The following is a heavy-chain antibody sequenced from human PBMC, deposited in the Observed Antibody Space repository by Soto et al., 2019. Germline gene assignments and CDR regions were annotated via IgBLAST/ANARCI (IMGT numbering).Heavy chain of an antibody. CDR3: ARVGGGSGNFDY. D-gene: IGHD3-10*01. Sequence: EVKLVESGGGLIQPGGSLRLSCTASGFTVSSNFMTWVRQAPGQGLEWVSVLQSGGTTHYADSVKGRFTISRDNSMNTLYLQMNSLRADDTAVYYCARVGGGSGNFDYWGQGTLVTVSS. CDR1: GFTVSSNF. J-gene: IGHJ4*02. CDR2: LQSGGTT. V-gene: IGHV3-53*01.